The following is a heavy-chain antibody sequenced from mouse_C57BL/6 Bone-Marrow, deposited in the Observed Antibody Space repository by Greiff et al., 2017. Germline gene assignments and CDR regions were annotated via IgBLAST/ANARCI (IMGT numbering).Heavy chain of an antibody. V-gene: IGHV3-1*01. CDR1: GYSITSGYD. D-gene: IGHD1-1*01. CDR3: ATTVLARNCAMDD. CDR2: ISYSGST. Sequence: EVQLVESGPGMVKPSQSLSLTCTVTGYSITSGYDWHWIRPFPGNKLEWMGYISYSGSTTYNPSLKSRISITPDPSKNHFFLKLKSVTTEDTATYYCATTVLARNCAMDDWGQGTSVTVSS. J-gene: IGHJ4*01.